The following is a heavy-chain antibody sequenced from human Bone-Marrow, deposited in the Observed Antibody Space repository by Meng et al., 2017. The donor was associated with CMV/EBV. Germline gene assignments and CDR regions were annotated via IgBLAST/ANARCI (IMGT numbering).Heavy chain of an antibody. CDR1: GYTFTGYY. J-gene: IGHJ4*02. V-gene: IGHV1/OR15-2*02. Sequence: ASVKVSCKASGYTFTGYYMHWVRQAPGQGLEWMGWISTYNGNTNYAQKFQGRVTITTDESTSTAYMELSSLRSEDTAVYYCARAVPAAETEFDYWGQGTLVTVSS. CDR3: ARAVPAAETEFDY. D-gene: IGHD2-2*01. CDR2: ISTYNGNT.